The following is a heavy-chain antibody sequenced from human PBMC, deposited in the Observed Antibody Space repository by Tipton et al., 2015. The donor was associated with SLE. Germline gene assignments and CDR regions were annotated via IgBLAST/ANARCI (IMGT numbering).Heavy chain of an antibody. CDR3: ARDQGGREIDF. CDR2: IYYSGST. Sequence: TLSLTCTVSGGSISSSFYWIWIRQHPGKGLEGIGYIYYSGSTNYNPSLKSRVTISEDPSKTQFSLKLRSVTAADTAVYYCARDQGGREIDFWGQGTLVTVSS. J-gene: IGHJ4*02. CDR1: GGSISSSFY. V-gene: IGHV4-59*01. D-gene: IGHD1-26*01.